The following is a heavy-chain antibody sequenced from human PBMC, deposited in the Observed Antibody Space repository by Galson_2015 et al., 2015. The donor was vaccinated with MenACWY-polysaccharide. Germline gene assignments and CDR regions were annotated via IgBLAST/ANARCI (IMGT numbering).Heavy chain of an antibody. CDR2: ISYDGSNK. J-gene: IGHJ6*02. D-gene: IGHD6-19*01. V-gene: IGHV3-30-3*01. CDR1: GFTFSSYA. Sequence: SLRLSCAASGFTFSSYAMHWVRQAPGKGLEWVAVISYDGSNKYYADSVKGRFTISRDNSKNTLYLQMNSLRAEDTTVYYCARDYCDRSSCSGMDVWGQGTTVTVSS. CDR3: ARDYCDRSSCSGMDV.